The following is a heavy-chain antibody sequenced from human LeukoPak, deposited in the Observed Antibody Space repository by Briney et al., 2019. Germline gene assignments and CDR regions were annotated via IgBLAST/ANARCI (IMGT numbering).Heavy chain of an antibody. CDR2: ISASSNFI. Sequence: GGSLRLSCVVSGFTFSSYSMSWVRQAPGKGLDWVSSISASSNFISYADSVKGRFTISRDNAKKSLYLQMNSVRAEDTAVYYCARDPGYSSGWFDYWGQGALVTVSS. V-gene: IGHV3-21*01. CDR1: GFTFSSYS. CDR3: ARDPGYSSGWFDY. J-gene: IGHJ4*02. D-gene: IGHD6-19*01.